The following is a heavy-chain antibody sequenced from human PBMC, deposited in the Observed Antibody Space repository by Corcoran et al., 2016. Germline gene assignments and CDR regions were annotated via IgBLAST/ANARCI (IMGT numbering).Heavy chain of an antibody. J-gene: IGHJ6*02. V-gene: IGHV4-39*07. CDR3: ASTKVLDYYYYGMDV. CDR1: GGSISSSSYY. D-gene: IGHD2-8*01. Sequence: QLQLQESGPGLVKPSETLSLTCTVSGGSISSSSYYWGWIRQPPGKGLEWIGSIYYSGSTYYNPSLKSRVTISVDTSKNQFSLKLSSVTAADTAVYYCASTKVLDYYYYGMDVWGQGTTVTVSS. CDR2: IYYSGST.